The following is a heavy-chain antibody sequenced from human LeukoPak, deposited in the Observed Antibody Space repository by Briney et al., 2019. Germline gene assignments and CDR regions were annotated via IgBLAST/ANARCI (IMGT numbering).Heavy chain of an antibody. CDR3: ARGLVDTAMAAMDV. V-gene: IGHV4-34*01. D-gene: IGHD5-18*01. CDR2: INHSGST. J-gene: IGHJ6*02. Sequence: PSETLSLTCAVYGGSFSGYYWSWIRQPPGKGLEWIGEINHSGSTNYNPSLKSRVTISVDTSKNQFSLKLSSVTAADTAVYYCARGLVDTAMAAMDVWGQGTTVTVSS. CDR1: GGSFSGYY.